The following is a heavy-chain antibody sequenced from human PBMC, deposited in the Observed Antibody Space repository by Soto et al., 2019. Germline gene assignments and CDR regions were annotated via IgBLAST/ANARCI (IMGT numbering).Heavy chain of an antibody. V-gene: IGHV3-23*01. Sequence: GGSLRLSCAASGFTFSSYAMSWVRQAPGKGLEWVSAISGSGGSTYYADSVKGRFTISRDNSKNTLYLQMNSLRADDTAVDYCAKVAGGGSYPHAFDIWGQGTMVTVSS. J-gene: IGHJ3*02. CDR3: AKVAGGGSYPHAFDI. CDR1: GFTFSSYA. CDR2: ISGSGGST. D-gene: IGHD2-15*01.